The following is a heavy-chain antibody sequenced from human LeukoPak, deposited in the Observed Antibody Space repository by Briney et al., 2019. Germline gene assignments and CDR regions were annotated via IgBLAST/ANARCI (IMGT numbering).Heavy chain of an antibody. J-gene: IGHJ3*02. CDR3: ARDSDYIWGSYRYDAFDI. D-gene: IGHD3-16*02. CDR2: IKEDASES. V-gene: IGHV3-7*04. CDR1: GFTFSNYA. Sequence: GGSLRLSCATSGFTFSNYAVTWVRQAPGKGLEWVANIKEDASESYYVASLKGRFTISRDNAKNSVYLQMNSLRAEDTAIYYCARDSDYIWGSYRYDAFDIWGQGTMVTVSS.